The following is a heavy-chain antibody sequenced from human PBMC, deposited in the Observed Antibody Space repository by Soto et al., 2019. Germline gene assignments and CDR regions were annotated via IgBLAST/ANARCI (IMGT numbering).Heavy chain of an antibody. CDR2: INPNSGGT. V-gene: IGHV1-2*04. D-gene: IGHD5-12*01. J-gene: IGHJ6*02. CDR3: ARGAVANYYYYYYGMEV. CDR1: GYTFTGYY. Sequence: ASVKVSCKASGYTFTGYYMHWVRQAPGQGLEWMGWINPNSGGTNYAQKFQGWVTMTRDTSISTAYMELSRLRSDDTAVYYCARGAVANYYYYYYGMEVWGQGTTVTVSS.